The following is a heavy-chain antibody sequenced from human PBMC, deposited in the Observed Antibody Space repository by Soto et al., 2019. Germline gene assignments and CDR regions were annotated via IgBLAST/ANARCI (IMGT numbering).Heavy chain of an antibody. CDR3: AKDLPHYYNTVTTSYFDY. CDR2: ISGSGGST. Sequence: GGSLRLSCAASGFTFSSYAMSWVRQAPGKGLEWVSAISGSGGSTYYADSVKGRFTISRDNSKNTLYLQMNSLRAEDTAVYYCAKDLPHYYNTVTTSYFDYWGQGTLVTVSS. J-gene: IGHJ4*02. CDR1: GFTFSSYA. V-gene: IGHV3-23*01. D-gene: IGHD4-4*01.